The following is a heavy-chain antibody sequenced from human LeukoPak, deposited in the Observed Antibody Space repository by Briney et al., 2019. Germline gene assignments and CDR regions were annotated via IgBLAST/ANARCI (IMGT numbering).Heavy chain of an antibody. J-gene: IGHJ4*02. D-gene: IGHD2-15*01. CDR1: GYTFTDYY. CDR3: ARDRCSGGSCYFDY. V-gene: IGHV1-2*02. CDR2: INPNDGDT. Sequence: ASVKVSCKASGYTFTDYYMHWVRQAPGQGFEWMGWINPNDGDTNYAQKFQGRVTMTRDTSISTAHMEVSRLRSDDTAVYYCARDRCSGGSCYFDYWGQGTLVTVSS.